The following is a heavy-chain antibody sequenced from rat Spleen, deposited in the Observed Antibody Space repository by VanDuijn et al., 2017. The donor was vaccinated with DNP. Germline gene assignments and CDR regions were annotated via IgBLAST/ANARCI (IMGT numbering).Heavy chain of an antibody. Sequence: EVQLVESGGGLVQPGRSLKLSCAVSGFTFSDYYMAWVRQAPGKGLEWVASISNTGDNTYYSDSVKGRFTLSRDDAKSTLYLQMDSLRSEDTATYYCATEVYYYDGTSYYFDYWGQGVMVTVSS. CDR2: ISNTGDNT. CDR1: GFTFSDYY. CDR3: ATEVYYYDGTSYYFDY. D-gene: IGHD1-12*02. J-gene: IGHJ2*01. V-gene: IGHV5-20*01.